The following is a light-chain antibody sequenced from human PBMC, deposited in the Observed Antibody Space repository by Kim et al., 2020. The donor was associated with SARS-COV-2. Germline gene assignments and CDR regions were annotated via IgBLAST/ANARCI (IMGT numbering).Light chain of an antibody. Sequence: EIVLTQSPGTLSLSPGERATLSCRASQSVGHNYLAWYQQTPGQPPRLLIQGASSRATGVPDRFSGSGSGTNFTLTISRLEPEDFAVYYCQQFGGSPPYTFGQGTKLEIK. V-gene: IGKV3-20*01. J-gene: IGKJ2*01. CDR1: QSVGHNY. CDR2: GAS. CDR3: QQFGGSPPYT.